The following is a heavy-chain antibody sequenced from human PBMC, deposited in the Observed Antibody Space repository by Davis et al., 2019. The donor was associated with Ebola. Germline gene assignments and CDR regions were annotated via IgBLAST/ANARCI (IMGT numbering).Heavy chain of an antibody. D-gene: IGHD6-13*01. CDR3: TRSGPTHPYSSSWYGFDYFDY. CDR1: GFTFGDYA. CDR2: IRSKAYGGTT. Sequence: GESLKISCTASGFTFGDYAMSWFRQAPGKGLEWVGLIRSKAYGGTTEYAASVKGRFTISRDDSKSIAYLQMNSLKTEDTAVYYCTRSGPTHPYSSSWYGFDYFDYWGQGTLVTVSS. V-gene: IGHV3-49*03. J-gene: IGHJ4*02.